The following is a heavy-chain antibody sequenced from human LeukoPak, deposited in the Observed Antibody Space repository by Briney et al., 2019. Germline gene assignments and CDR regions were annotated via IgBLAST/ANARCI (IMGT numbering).Heavy chain of an antibody. CDR1: GGTFSSYA. J-gene: IGHJ6*02. CDR3: ARDTRSYYYYYGMDV. CDR2: IIPIFGTA. D-gene: IGHD4-17*01. Sequence: SSVKVSCKASGGTFSSYAISWVRQAPGQGLEWMGGIIPIFGTANYAQKFQGRVTITADESTSTAYMELSSLRSEDTAVYYCARDTRSYYYYYGMDVWGQGTTVTVSS. V-gene: IGHV1-69*01.